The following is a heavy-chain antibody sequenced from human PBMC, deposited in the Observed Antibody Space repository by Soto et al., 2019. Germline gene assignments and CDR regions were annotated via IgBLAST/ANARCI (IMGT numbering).Heavy chain of an antibody. V-gene: IGHV4-34*01. CDR1: GGSFSGYY. CDR2: INHSGST. D-gene: IGHD2-2*01. Sequence: SETLSLTCAVYGGSFSGYYWSWIRQPPGKGLEWIGEINHSGSTNYNPSLKSRVTISVDTSKNQFSLKLSSVTAADTAVYYCARRRGYCSSTSCYPYYYYMDVWGKGTTVTVSS. CDR3: ARRRGYCSSTSCYPYYYYMDV. J-gene: IGHJ6*03.